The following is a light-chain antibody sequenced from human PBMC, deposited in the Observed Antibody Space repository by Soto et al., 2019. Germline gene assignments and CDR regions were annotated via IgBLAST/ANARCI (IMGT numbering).Light chain of an antibody. J-gene: IGKJ1*01. CDR1: QSVSNN. V-gene: IGKV3-15*01. CDR3: QHYNNWPPWT. Sequence: EIVMTQSPATLSVSPGERATLSCRASQSVSNNLAWYQQKAGQAPRLLIYGASTRATGIPARFSGSGSGTVFTLTISSLQSADFAVYYCQHYNNWPPWTFGQGTKVEIK. CDR2: GAS.